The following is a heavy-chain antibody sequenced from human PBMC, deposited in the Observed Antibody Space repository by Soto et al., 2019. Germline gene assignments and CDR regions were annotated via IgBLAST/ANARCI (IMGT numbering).Heavy chain of an antibody. Sequence: GGSLRLSCAASGFTFSSYAMHWVRQAPGKGLEWVAVFFFVGCNKYYAVSVKCRFPFSRDNSMNTLFLQINSLRVEVLVVYYCARFFFVVATIQRPLSYYYYGMDVWGQGTTVTVSS. J-gene: IGHJ6*02. CDR3: ARFFFVVATIQRPLSYYYYGMDV. CDR2: FFFVGCNK. D-gene: IGHD5-12*01. CDR1: GFTFSSYA. V-gene: IGHV3-30-3*01.